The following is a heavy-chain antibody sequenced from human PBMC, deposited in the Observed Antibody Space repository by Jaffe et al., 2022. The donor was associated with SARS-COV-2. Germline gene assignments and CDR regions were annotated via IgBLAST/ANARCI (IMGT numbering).Heavy chain of an antibody. Sequence: QVQLQESGPGLVKPSETLSLTCSVSGGSISGFYWSWIRQPPGRGLEWIGYIFYSGYTNYAPSLKSRLAISLDTSKNQFSLRLNSVTAADTAIYYCVRESRSGRGFLSYYFDSWGPGTLVTVSS. CDR1: GGSISGFY. D-gene: IGHD3-22*01. V-gene: IGHV4-59*01. CDR2: IFYSGYT. J-gene: IGHJ4*02. CDR3: VRESRSGRGFLSYYFDS.